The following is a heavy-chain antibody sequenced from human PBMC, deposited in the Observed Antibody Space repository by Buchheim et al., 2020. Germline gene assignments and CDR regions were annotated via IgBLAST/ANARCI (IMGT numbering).Heavy chain of an antibody. D-gene: IGHD3-3*01. CDR1: GYTFSSYG. CDR3: AREAYYDFWSGSSYFDY. Sequence: QVQLVQSGAEVKKPGASVKVSCKASGYTFSSYGMHWVRQAPGQRLEWMGWINAGRGNTKYSQKFQGRVTFTRDTSASTPYMELSRLRSEDTGVYYCAREAYYDFWSGSSYFDYWGQGTL. CDR2: INAGRGNT. J-gene: IGHJ4*02. V-gene: IGHV1-3*01.